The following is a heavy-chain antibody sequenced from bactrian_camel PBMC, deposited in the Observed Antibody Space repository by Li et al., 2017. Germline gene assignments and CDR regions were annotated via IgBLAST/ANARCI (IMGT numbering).Heavy chain of an antibody. Sequence: HVQLVESGGGLVQPGGSLRLSCAASGFSISNYYMYWVRQAPGKGLEWVSAITSSGTSTYTEDALKGRFTISRDSAEGTLYLQMNSLKPEDTGTYYCAAKAGPYCNNALTTSSSFPDRGKGTQVTVS. CDR3: AAKAGPYCNNALTTSSSFPD. CDR2: ITSSGTST. J-gene: IGHJ4*01. D-gene: IGHD2*01. V-gene: IGHV3S1*01. CDR1: GFSISNYY.